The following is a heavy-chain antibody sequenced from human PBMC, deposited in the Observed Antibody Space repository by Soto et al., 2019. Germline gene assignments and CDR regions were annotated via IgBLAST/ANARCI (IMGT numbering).Heavy chain of an antibody. V-gene: IGHV3-23*01. J-gene: IGHJ3*02. Sequence: GGSLRLSCAASGFTFSSYAMSWVRQAPGKGLEWVSAISGSGGSTYYADSVKGRFTISRDNSKNTLYLQMNSLRAEDTAVYYCALLGGYCSGGSCYGAFDIWGQGTMVTVSS. CDR3: ALLGGYCSGGSCYGAFDI. CDR2: ISGSGGST. CDR1: GFTFSSYA. D-gene: IGHD2-15*01.